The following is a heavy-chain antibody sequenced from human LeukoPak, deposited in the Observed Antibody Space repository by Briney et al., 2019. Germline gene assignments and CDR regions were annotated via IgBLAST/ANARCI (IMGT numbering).Heavy chain of an antibody. J-gene: IGHJ4*02. D-gene: IGHD3-22*01. Sequence: SVKVSCKASGGTFSSYAISWVRQAPGQGLEWMGGIIPIFGTANYAQKFQGRVTITADESTSTAYMELSSLRSEDTAVYYCARDDSSGYLFRYWGQGTLATVSS. CDR3: ARDDSSGYLFRY. V-gene: IGHV1-69*13. CDR1: GGTFSSYA. CDR2: IIPIFGTA.